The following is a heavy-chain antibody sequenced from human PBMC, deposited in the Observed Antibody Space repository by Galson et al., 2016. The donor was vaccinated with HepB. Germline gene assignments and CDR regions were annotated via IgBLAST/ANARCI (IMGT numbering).Heavy chain of an antibody. J-gene: IGHJ4*02. Sequence: SLRLSCAASGFTFSNDAMHWVRQAPGKGLEWVAVIWYDGSNKNYVDSVKGRFTISRDNSKSMLYLQMNSLRDEDTAVYYCARASWEFPTTFDYWGQGSLVTVSS. CDR3: ARASWEFPTTFDY. CDR2: IWYDGSNK. V-gene: IGHV3-33*01. D-gene: IGHD1-26*01. CDR1: GFTFSNDA.